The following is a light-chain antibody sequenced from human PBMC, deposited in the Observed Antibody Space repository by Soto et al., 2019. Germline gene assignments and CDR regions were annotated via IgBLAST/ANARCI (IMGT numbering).Light chain of an antibody. CDR2: SIS. CDR3: QQLYTYPHT. J-gene: IGKJ2*01. Sequence: IHVTQSPSILSASVGDSVTITCRTSQGVLNSFAWYQQKSGKAPRLLIYSISSLKSGVPSRFRGSESGAEFTRTLTNLQPEDFATYFCQQLYTYPHTFGLGTQLQI. V-gene: IGKV1-9*01. CDR1: QGVLNS.